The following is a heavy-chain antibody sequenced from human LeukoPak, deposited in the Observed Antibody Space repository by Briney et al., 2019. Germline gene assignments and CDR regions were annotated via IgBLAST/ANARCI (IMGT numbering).Heavy chain of an antibody. CDR3: ARDHPAAGTNFDY. Sequence: PGGSLRLSCAAPGFTFSDYYMSWIRQAPGKGLEWVSYISSSGSTIYYADSVKGRFTISRDNAKNSLYLQMNSLRAEDTAVYYCARDHPAAGTNFDYWGQGTLVTVSS. CDR2: ISSSGSTI. J-gene: IGHJ4*02. CDR1: GFTFSDYY. D-gene: IGHD6-13*01. V-gene: IGHV3-11*04.